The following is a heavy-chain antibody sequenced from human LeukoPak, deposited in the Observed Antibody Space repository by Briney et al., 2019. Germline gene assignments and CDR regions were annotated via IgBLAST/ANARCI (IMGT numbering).Heavy chain of an antibody. CDR1: GFTFSSFW. CDR3: ARDVAVASTGRNYYGMDV. D-gene: IGHD6-19*01. CDR2: MNQDGSEK. J-gene: IGHJ6*02. V-gene: IGHV3-7*01. Sequence: GGSLRLSCAASGFTFSSFWMSWVRQAPGKGLEWVAIMNQDGSEKYYLDSVKGRFTIPRDNAKISLYLQMNSLGAEDTAVYYCARDVAVASTGRNYYGMDVWGQGTTVTVSS.